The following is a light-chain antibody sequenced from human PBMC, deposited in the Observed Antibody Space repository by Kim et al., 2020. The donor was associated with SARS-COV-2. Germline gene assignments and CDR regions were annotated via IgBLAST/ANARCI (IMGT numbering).Light chain of an antibody. J-gene: IGKJ2*01. CDR3: KHYDASGYN. V-gene: IGKV3-20*01. Sequence: VLSQPPCTLPLSPGDRATLSCRASQPGKSGYLAWFQQKPGQAPRLLISGASTRATGIPDRFSGSGSGTDFTLTISRLQPEDFAVYYCKHYDASGYNFGHGTKLEL. CDR2: GAS. CDR1: QPGKSGY.